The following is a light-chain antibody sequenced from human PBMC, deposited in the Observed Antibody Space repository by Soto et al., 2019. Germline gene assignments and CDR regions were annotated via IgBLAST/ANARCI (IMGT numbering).Light chain of an antibody. V-gene: IGLV2-8*01. CDR3: NSFAGSNTLA. J-gene: IGLJ7*01. Sequence: QSVLTQPPSASGSPGQSVTISCTGTSSDVGAYDLVSWYQQFPGKAPKLIIYDVNQRPSGVPDRFFGSKSGNAAFLTVSGVQAEDEADYYCNSFAGSNTLAFGGGTQLTVL. CDR2: DVN. CDR1: SSDVGAYDL.